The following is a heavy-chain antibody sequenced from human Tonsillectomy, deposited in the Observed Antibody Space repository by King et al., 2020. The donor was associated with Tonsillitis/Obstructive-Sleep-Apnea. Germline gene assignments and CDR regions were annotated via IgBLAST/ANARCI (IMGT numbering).Heavy chain of an antibody. J-gene: IGHJ5*02. Sequence: MQLQESGPGLVKPSETLSLTCTVSGGSISSYYWSWLRQPAGKGLEWIGLIDTSGNTNYNPSLKTRVTMSVDTSKNQFSLKLSSVTAADTAVYYCARDLSSSPYNWFDPWGQGILVTVSS. D-gene: IGHD6-13*01. CDR3: ARDLSSSPYNWFDP. CDR2: IDTSGNT. CDR1: GGSISSYY. V-gene: IGHV4-4*07.